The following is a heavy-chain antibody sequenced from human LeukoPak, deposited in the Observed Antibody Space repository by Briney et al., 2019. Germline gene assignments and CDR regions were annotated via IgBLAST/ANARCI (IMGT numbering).Heavy chain of an antibody. V-gene: IGHV1-46*01. J-gene: IGHJ3*02. CDR2: INPSGGST. D-gene: IGHD3-22*01. Sequence: ASVKVSCKASGYTFTSYYMHWVRQAPGQGLEWMGIINPSGGSTSYAQKFQGRVTMTEDTSTDTAYMELSSLRSEDTAVYYCATAYYDSSGYYYFRAFDIWGQGTMVTVSS. CDR1: GYTFTSYY. CDR3: ATAYYDSSGYYYFRAFDI.